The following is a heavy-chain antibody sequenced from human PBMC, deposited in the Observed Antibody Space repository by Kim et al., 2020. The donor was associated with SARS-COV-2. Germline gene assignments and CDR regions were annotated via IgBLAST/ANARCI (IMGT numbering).Heavy chain of an antibody. V-gene: IGHV4-4*02. Sequence: SETLSLTCAVSGGSIGSSNWWSWVRQPPGKGLEWIGEVYHSGSTNNNPSLQSRVTISVDKSKNQFSLRLNSVTAADTAVYYCARSLSYGSGSYTYWGQGTLVTVSS. CDR1: GGSIGSSNW. D-gene: IGHD3-10*01. CDR2: VYHSGST. J-gene: IGHJ4*02. CDR3: ARSLSYGSGSYTY.